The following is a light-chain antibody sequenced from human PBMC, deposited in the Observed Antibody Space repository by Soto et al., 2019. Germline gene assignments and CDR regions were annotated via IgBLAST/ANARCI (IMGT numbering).Light chain of an antibody. CDR2: GPS. V-gene: IGKV3-20*01. Sequence: EIVLTQSPGTLSLSPGDRATLSCRASQSVSSSDLAWYQQKPGQAPRLLLDGPSTRATGIPDRFSGSGSGTDFTLTISRLEPEDFAVYYWQQYGGSPLYTFGQGTKLEIK. J-gene: IGKJ2*01. CDR3: QQYGGSPLYT. CDR1: QSVSSSD.